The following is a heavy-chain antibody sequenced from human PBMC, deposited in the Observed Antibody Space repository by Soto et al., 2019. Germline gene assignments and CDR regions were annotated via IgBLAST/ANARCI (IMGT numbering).Heavy chain of an antibody. Sequence: EVQLVESGGGLVQPGGSLRLSCAASGFTFSDYWMSWVRQAPGKGLEWVANIKQDGSEKYHVDSVKGRFTISRDNAKNSLYLQMNSLRAEDTALYYCAKLARGGSSRSDYWGQGTLVTVSS. CDR3: AKLARGGSSRSDY. V-gene: IGHV3-7*03. CDR1: GFTFSDYW. J-gene: IGHJ4*02. CDR2: IKQDGSEK. D-gene: IGHD6-13*01.